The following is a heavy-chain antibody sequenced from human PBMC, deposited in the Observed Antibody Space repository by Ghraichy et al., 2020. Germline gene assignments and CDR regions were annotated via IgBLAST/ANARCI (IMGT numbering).Heavy chain of an antibody. CDR3: TTLGLSDT. J-gene: IGHJ5*02. CDR2: IRSNADGGTT. V-gene: IGHV3-15*01. Sequence: GESLNISCAASGFTFSTAWMSWVPQAPGKGLEWLGRIRSNADGGTTDYAATVKDRFFFSRDDSKDTLYLQMNSLKTEDTAIYYCTTLGLSDTWGQGTLVTVSS. CDR1: GFTFSTAW. D-gene: IGHD2/OR15-2a*01.